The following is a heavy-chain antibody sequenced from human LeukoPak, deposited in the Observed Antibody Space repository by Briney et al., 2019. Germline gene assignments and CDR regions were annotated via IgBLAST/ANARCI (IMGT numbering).Heavy chain of an antibody. CDR3: AREPSVGGYDFAG. D-gene: IGHD5-12*01. CDR2: ISSSSSYI. V-gene: IGHV3-21*01. J-gene: IGHJ4*02. CDR1: GFTFSSYS. Sequence: GGSLRLSCAASGFTFSSYSMNWVRQAPGKGLEWVSSISSSSSYIYYADSVKGRFTISRDNAKNSLYLQMNSQRAEDTAVYYCAREPSVGGYDFAGWGQGTLVTVSS.